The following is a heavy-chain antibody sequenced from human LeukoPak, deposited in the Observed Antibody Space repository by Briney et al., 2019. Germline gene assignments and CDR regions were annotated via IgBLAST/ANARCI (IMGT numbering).Heavy chain of an antibody. CDR3: ASSGGTNHNMDV. D-gene: IGHD1-7*01. J-gene: IGHJ6*03. V-gene: IGHV5-51*01. CDR1: GYSFTSYW. Sequence: GESLKISWRGSGYSFTSYWIGWVRQMPGKGVEGMGSIYPGDSDTIYSPFCQGQVTISADKSISHASLQWSTMKASDTALYYCASSGGTNHNMDVWGKGTTVTVSS. CDR2: IYPGDSDT.